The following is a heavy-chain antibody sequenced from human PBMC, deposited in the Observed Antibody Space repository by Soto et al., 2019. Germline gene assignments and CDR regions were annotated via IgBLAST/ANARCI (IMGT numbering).Heavy chain of an antibody. V-gene: IGHV4-30-2*01. CDR2: IYHSGST. CDR3: AAGAIFGVVPLDY. CDR1: GGSISSGGYS. Sequence: QLQLQESGSGLVKPSQTLSLTCAVSGGSISSGGYSWSWIRQPPGKGLEWIGYIYHSGSTYYNPALKSRVTISVDRSKTQFSLKLSSVTAADTAVYYCAAGAIFGVVPLDYWGQGTLVTVSS. D-gene: IGHD3-3*01. J-gene: IGHJ4*02.